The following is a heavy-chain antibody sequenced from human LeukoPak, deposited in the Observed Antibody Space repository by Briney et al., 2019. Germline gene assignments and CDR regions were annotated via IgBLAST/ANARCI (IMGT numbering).Heavy chain of an antibody. D-gene: IGHD3-22*01. V-gene: IGHV4-31*03. CDR1: GGSISSGGYY. Sequence: SETLSLTCTVSGGSISSGGYYWSWIRQHPGKGLEWIGYIYYSGSTYYNPSLKSRVTISVDTSKNQFSLKLSSVTAADTAVYYCARWYYYDSSGYRLLGSFDYWGQGTLVTVSS. CDR2: IYYSGST. CDR3: ARWYYYDSSGYRLLGSFDY. J-gene: IGHJ4*02.